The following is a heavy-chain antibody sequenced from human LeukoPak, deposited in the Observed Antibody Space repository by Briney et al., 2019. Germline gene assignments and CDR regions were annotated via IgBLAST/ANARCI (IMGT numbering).Heavy chain of an antibody. CDR2: ISWNSGSI. CDR1: GGSISSGGYS. J-gene: IGHJ4*02. D-gene: IGHD3-16*02. Sequence: LSLTCAVSGGSISSGGYSWSWIRQPPGKGLEWVSGISWNSGSIGYADSVKGRFTISRDNAKNSLYLQMNSLRAEDTALYYCAKVTFGGVIAPFDYWGQGTLVTVSS. V-gene: IGHV3-9*01. CDR3: AKVTFGGVIAPFDY.